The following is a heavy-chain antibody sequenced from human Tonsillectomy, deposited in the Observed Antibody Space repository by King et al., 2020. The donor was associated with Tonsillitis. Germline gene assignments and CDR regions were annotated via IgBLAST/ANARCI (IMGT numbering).Heavy chain of an antibody. D-gene: IGHD2-21*02. Sequence: EVQLVESGGGLAQPGGSLRLSCAASGFTFSSYTMSWVRQAPGKGLEWVSSISGSAASTYYADSVKGRFTISRDNSKNTLYVQMNSLRAEDTAVYYCAQSGYCGGDCYAEFDYWGQGTLVTVSS. J-gene: IGHJ4*02. V-gene: IGHV3-23*04. CDR3: AQSGYCGGDCYAEFDY. CDR2: ISGSAAST. CDR1: GFTFSSYT.